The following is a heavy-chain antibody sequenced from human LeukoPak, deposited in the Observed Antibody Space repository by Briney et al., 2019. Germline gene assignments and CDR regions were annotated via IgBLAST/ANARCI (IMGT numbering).Heavy chain of an antibody. CDR1: GGSFSGYY. CDR2: INHSGST. D-gene: IGHD6-13*01. Sequence: SETLSLTCAVYGGSFSGYYWSWIRQPPGKGLEWIGEINHSGSTNYNPSLKSRVTISVDTSKNRFSLKLSSVTAADTAVYYCAGEYSSSWYRRPLDYWGQGTLVTVSS. CDR3: AGEYSSSWYRRPLDY. J-gene: IGHJ4*02. V-gene: IGHV4-34*01.